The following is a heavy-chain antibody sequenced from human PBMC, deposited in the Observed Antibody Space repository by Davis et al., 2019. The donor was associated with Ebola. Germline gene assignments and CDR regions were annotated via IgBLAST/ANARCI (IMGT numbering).Heavy chain of an antibody. D-gene: IGHD3-3*01. CDR1: GYTFTSYG. J-gene: IGHJ6*03. Sequence: ASVKVSCKASGYTFTSYGISWVRQAPGQELEWMGWISTYKANTNYAQKLQGRVTMTADTSTSTAYMELSSLRSDDTAVYYCARTSDFWRGSVSDYYYYMDVWGKGTPVTVSS. V-gene: IGHV1-18*04. CDR2: ISTYKANT. CDR3: ARTSDFWRGSVSDYYYYMDV.